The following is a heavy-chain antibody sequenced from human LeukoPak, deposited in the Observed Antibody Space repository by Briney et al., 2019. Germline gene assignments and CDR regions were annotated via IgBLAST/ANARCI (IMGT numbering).Heavy chain of an antibody. CDR2: ISAYNGNT. J-gene: IGHJ5*02. V-gene: IGHV1-18*01. CDR3: ARDALNPGYPRQDPNWFDP. CDR1: GYTFTTYG. D-gene: IGHD3-9*01. Sequence: ASVKVSCKASGYTFTTYGISWVRQAPGQGLEWMGWISAYNGNTNYAQKLQGRVTMTRDTSTSTAYMELRSLRSDDTAVYHCARDALNPGYPRQDPNWFDPWGQGTLVTVSS.